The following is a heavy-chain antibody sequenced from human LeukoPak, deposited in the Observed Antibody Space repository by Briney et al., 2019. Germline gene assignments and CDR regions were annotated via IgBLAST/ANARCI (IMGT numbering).Heavy chain of an antibody. J-gene: IGHJ5*02. CDR3: AKRPMVYLRGMDWFDL. CDR1: GFSFSIYG. D-gene: IGHD2-8*01. CDR2: INYDGGSK. V-gene: IGHV3-30*02. Sequence: GGSLRLSCAASGFSFSIYGMHWIRQAPGKGLEWVSFINYDGGSKDHADSVKGRFIISRDNSKNTLYLQMNSLRAEDTAVYYCAKRPMVYLRGMDWFDLWGQGTLVTVSS.